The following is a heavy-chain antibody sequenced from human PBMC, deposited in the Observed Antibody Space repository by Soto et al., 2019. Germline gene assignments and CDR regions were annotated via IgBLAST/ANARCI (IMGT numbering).Heavy chain of an antibody. J-gene: IGHJ6*02. CDR1: GGSFSGYY. CDR2: INHSGST. V-gene: IGHV4-34*01. D-gene: IGHD4-17*01. CDR3: ARVRRMTTVTVYVSYGTDV. Sequence: SETLSLTCAVYGGSFSGYYWSWIRQPPGKGLEWIGEINHSGSTNYNPSLKSRVTISVDTSKNQFSLKLSSVTAADTAVYYCARVRRMTTVTVYVSYGTDVWGQGTTVTVSS.